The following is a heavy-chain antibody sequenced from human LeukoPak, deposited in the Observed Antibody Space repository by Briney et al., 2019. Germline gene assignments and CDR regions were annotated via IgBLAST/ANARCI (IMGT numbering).Heavy chain of an antibody. CDR1: GFTFSSYW. CDR2: IKQDGSEK. CDR3: AKKDRVYSSGWYGTYFDY. V-gene: IGHV3-7*01. J-gene: IGHJ4*02. D-gene: IGHD6-19*01. Sequence: GGSLRLSCAASGFTFSSYWMSWVRQAPGKGLEWVANIKQDGSEKYYVDSVKGRFTISRDNAKNSQYLQMNSLRAEDTAVYYCAKKDRVYSSGWYGTYFDYWGQGTLVTVSS.